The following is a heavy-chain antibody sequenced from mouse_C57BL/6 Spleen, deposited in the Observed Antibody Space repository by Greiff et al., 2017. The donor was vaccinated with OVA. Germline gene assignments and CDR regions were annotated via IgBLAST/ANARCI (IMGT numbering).Heavy chain of an antibody. D-gene: IGHD2-1*01. CDR2: ISDGGSYT. Sequence: EVMLVESGGGLVKPGGSLKLSCAASGFTFSSYAMSWVRQTPEKRLEWVATISDGGSYTYYPDNVKGRFTISRDNAKNHLYLQMSHLKSEDTAMYYCAREGDGNIYYAMDYWGQGTSVTVSS. V-gene: IGHV5-4*01. CDR1: GFTFSSYA. CDR3: AREGDGNIYYAMDY. J-gene: IGHJ4*01.